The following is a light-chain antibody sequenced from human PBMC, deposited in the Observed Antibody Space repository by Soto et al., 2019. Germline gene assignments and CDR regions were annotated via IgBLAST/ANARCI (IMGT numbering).Light chain of an antibody. V-gene: IGLV2-14*01. CDR3: SSYTSSTHYV. Sequence: QSVLTQPASVSGSPGQSITISCTGTSSDVGTYNYVSWYQQHPGKAPKLIIYEVSNRPSGVSNRFSGSKSGNTASLTISGLQAEDEADYYCSSYTSSTHYVFGNGTKVTVL. CDR1: SSDVGTYNY. J-gene: IGLJ1*01. CDR2: EVS.